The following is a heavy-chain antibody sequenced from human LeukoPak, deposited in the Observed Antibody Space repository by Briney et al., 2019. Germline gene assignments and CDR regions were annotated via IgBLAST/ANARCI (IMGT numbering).Heavy chain of an antibody. CDR2: IYYSGST. D-gene: IGHD6-13*01. Sequence: SQTLSLTCTVSGGSISSYYWSWIRQPPGKGLEWIGYIYYSGSTNYNPSLKSRVTISVDTSKNQFSLKLSSVTAADTAVYYCARVTGYRIEDYFDYWGQGTLVTVSS. V-gene: IGHV4-59*01. CDR3: ARVTGYRIEDYFDY. J-gene: IGHJ4*02. CDR1: GGSISSYY.